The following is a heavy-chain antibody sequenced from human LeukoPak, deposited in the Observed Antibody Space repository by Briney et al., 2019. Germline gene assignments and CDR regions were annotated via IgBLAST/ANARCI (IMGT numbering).Heavy chain of an antibody. CDR3: AREVRGGWYFDY. V-gene: IGHV3-21*01. CDR1: GFTFFNYN. CDR2: ISSSFSYI. Sequence: GGSLRLSCAASGFTFFNYNMNWVRQAPGKGLEWVSSISSSFSYIYYADSVRGRFTISRDNAYNSLYLQMNSLRAEDTAVYYCAREVRGGWYFDYWGQGTRVTVSP. D-gene: IGHD3-10*01. J-gene: IGHJ4*02.